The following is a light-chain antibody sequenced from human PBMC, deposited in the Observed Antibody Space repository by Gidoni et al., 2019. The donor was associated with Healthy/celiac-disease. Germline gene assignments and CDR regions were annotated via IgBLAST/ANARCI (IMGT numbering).Light chain of an antibody. CDR3: QQYDNLPFT. CDR2: DAS. CDR1: PDINNY. Sequence: DIQMSQCPSSLSASLRDRVTITYQASPDINNYLNWYQQKPGKAPKLLIYDASTLETGVPSRFSGSGSGTDFTFTSSSLQPDAIATYYCQQYDNLPFTFGGGTKVEIK. V-gene: IGKV1-33*01. J-gene: IGKJ4*01.